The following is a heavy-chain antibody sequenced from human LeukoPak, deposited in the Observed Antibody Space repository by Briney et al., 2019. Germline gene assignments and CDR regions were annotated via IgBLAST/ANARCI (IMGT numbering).Heavy chain of an antibody. CDR1: GFTFSNYA. CDR2: ISASGANT. V-gene: IGHV3-23*01. CDR3: AKDLVPGSSDPYCFDY. Sequence: PGGSLRLSCAASGFTFSNYAMSWVRQAPGKGLEWVSSISASGANTFYADSVKGRFTISRDKSGNTLSLQMNSLRAEDTALHFCAKDLVPGSSDPYCFDYWGQGTLVTVSS. D-gene: IGHD3-10*01. J-gene: IGHJ4*02.